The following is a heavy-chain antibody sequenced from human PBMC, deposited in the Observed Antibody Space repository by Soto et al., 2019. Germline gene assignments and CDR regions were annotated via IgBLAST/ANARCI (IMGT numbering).Heavy chain of an antibody. D-gene: IGHD3-22*01. CDR3: ASTYYYDSSGYYSVPY. J-gene: IGHJ4*02. CDR1: GGTFSSYA. Sequence: SVKVSCKASGGTFSSYAISWVRQAPGQGLEWMGGIIPIFGTANYAQKFQGRVTITADESTSTAYMELSSLRSEDTAVCYCASTYYYDSSGYYSVPYWGQGTLVTVSS. CDR2: IIPIFGTA. V-gene: IGHV1-69*13.